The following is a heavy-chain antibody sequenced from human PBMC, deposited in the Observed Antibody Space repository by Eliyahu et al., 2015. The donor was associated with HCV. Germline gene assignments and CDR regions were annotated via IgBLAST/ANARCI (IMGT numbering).Heavy chain of an antibody. CDR3: AKQTGRSHTAMVNAFDY. D-gene: IGHD5-18*01. CDR1: GFTFSSYA. V-gene: IGHV3-23*01. CDR2: ISGSGGST. J-gene: IGHJ4*02. Sequence: EVQLLESGGGLVQPGGSLRLSCAASGFTFSSYAMSWVRQAPGKGLEWVSAISGSGGSTYYADSVKGRFTISRDNSKNTLYLQMNSLRAEDTAVYYCAKQTGRSHTAMVNAFDYWGQGTLVTVSS.